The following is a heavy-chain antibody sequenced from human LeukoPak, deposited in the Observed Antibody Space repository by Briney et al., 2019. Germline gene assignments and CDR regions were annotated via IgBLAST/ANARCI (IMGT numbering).Heavy chain of an antibody. CDR3: ARVCRDGYLMDY. CDR1: GGTFSSYA. Sequence: ASVKVSCKASGGTFSSYAISWVRQAPGQGLEWMGGIIPIFGTANYAQKFQGRVTITTDESTSTAYMELSNLRSEDTAVYYCARVCRDGYLMDYWGQGALVTVSS. J-gene: IGHJ4*02. V-gene: IGHV1-69*05. CDR2: IIPIFGTA. D-gene: IGHD5-24*01.